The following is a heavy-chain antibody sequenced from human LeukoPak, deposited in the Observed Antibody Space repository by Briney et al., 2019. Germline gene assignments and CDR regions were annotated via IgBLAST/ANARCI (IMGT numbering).Heavy chain of an antibody. Sequence: EASVKVSCKASGYTFTSYYMHWVRQAPGQGLEWMGIINPSSGSTSYAQKFQGRVTMTRDTSTSTVYMELSSLRSEDTAVYYCARTTPFLGSFDYWGQGTLVTVSS. CDR2: INPSSGST. J-gene: IGHJ4*02. V-gene: IGHV1-46*01. CDR3: ARTTPFLGSFDY. D-gene: IGHD1-14*01. CDR1: GYTFTSYY.